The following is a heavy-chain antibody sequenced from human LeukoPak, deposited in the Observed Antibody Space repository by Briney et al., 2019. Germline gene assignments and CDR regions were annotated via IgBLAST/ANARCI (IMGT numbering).Heavy chain of an antibody. CDR1: GFTFSTYA. Sequence: GGSLRLSCVASGFTFSTYAMSWVRQAPGKGLEWVSTISAGGGSTYYADSVKGRFTISSDDSKNTLYLQMNSLRAEDAAVYYCAKALHSGSDYWGQGTLVTVSS. V-gene: IGHV3-23*01. J-gene: IGHJ4*02. CDR2: ISAGGGST. CDR3: AKALHSGSDY. D-gene: IGHD1-26*01.